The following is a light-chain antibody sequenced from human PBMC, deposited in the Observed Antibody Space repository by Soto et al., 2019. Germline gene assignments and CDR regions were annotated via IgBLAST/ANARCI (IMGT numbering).Light chain of an antibody. V-gene: IGLV1-40*01. CDR2: GND. Sequence: QSALTQSPSVSGAPGQRVTISCAGNSSNIGAGYDVHWYKQLPGTAPKVLIYGNDNRPLGVPDRFSGSKSGTSGSLVISGLQAEDEADYYCQSYDSSLSRFDFGSGTKVTVL. CDR3: QSYDSSLSRFD. CDR1: SSNIGAGYD. J-gene: IGLJ1*01.